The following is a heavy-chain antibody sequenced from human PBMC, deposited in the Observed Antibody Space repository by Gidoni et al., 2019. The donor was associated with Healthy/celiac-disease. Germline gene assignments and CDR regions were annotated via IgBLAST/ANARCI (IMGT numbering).Heavy chain of an antibody. CDR2: ISGSGGST. CDR3: AKDKHTWSGQQRLIDY. J-gene: IGHJ4*02. CDR1: GLTFDRYS. D-gene: IGHD6-13*01. Sequence: EVQLLESGGGLVQLGGCLRLSCEASGLTFDRYSMSWVREASGKGLEWVSAISGSGGSTYYADSVKGRFTISRDNSKNTLYLQMNSLRAEDTAVYYCAKDKHTWSGQQRLIDYWGQGTLVTVSS. V-gene: IGHV3-23*01.